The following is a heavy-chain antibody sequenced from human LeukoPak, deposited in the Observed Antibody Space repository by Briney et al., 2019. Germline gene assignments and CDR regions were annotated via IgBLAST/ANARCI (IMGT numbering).Heavy chain of an antibody. CDR2: IYYSGST. CDR3: ARHFAGNQGRYYYNYMDV. Sequence: SETLSLTCTVSGGSISSSSYYWGWIRQPPGKGLEWIGSIYYSGSTYYNPSLKSRVTISVDTSKNQFSLKLSSVTAADTALYYCARHFAGNQGRYYYNYMDVWGKGTTVTVSS. CDR1: GGSISSSSYY. D-gene: IGHD1-14*01. J-gene: IGHJ6*03. V-gene: IGHV4-39*07.